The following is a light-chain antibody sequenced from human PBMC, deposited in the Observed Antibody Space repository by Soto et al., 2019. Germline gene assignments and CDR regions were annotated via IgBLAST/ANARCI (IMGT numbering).Light chain of an antibody. Sequence: DIVMTQTPLSSSVTLGQPVSISCKSSQSLVRSDGNAYLNWLHQRPGQPPRLLIYKVSNRFSGVPDRFSGSGAGTDFTLHISRVEAEDVGIYFCMQAAQLRTFGQGTRLEIK. CDR3: MQAAQLRT. CDR2: KVS. V-gene: IGKV2-24*01. J-gene: IGKJ5*01. CDR1: QSLVRSDGNAY.